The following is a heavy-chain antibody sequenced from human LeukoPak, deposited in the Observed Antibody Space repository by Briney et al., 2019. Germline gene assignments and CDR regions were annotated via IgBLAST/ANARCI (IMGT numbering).Heavy chain of an antibody. D-gene: IGHD3-22*01. CDR3: ARAPSRDSSGYPMD. V-gene: IGHV1-58*02. Sequence: SVKVSCKASGFTFTSSAMQWVRQARGQRLEWIGWIVVGSGNTNYAQKFQERVTITRDMSTSTAYMELSSLRSEDTAVYYCARAPSRDSSGYPMDWGQGTLVTVSS. CDR1: GFTFTSSA. CDR2: IVVGSGNT. J-gene: IGHJ4*02.